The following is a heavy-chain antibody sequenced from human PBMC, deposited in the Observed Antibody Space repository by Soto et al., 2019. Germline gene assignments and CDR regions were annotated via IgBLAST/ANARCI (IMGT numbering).Heavy chain of an antibody. CDR2: INPNSGGT. Sequence: ASVKVSCKASGYTFTGYYMHWVRQAPGQGLEWMGWINPNSGGTNYAQKFQGWVTMTRDTSISTAYMELSRLRSDDTAVYYCARGKLELRAYMDVWGKGTTVTVSS. D-gene: IGHD1-7*01. CDR1: GYTFTGYY. V-gene: IGHV1-2*04. CDR3: ARGKLELRAYMDV. J-gene: IGHJ6*03.